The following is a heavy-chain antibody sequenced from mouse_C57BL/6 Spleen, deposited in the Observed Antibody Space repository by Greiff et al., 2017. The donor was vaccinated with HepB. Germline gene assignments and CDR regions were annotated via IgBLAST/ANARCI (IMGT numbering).Heavy chain of an antibody. J-gene: IGHJ1*03. D-gene: IGHD1-1*01. CDR2: IYPGGGYT. Sequence: QVQLKQSGAELVRPGTSVKMSCKASGYTFTNYWIGWAKQRPGHGLEWIGDIYPGGGYTNYNEKFKGKATLTADKSSSTAYMQFSSLTSEDSAIYYCARGGGRGYFDVWGTGTTVTVSS. V-gene: IGHV1-63*01. CDR1: GYTFTNYW. CDR3: ARGGGRGYFDV.